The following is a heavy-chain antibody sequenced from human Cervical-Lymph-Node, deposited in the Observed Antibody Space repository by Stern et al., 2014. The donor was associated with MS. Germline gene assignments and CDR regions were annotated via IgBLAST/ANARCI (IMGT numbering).Heavy chain of an antibody. CDR3: AKDINDYWSGPADY. CDR2: INWSGGNA. Sequence: EVQLVESGGGLVQPGRSLRLSCAASGFNFADHAMHWVRQDPGKGLECVSGINWSGGNAGYADVVEGRFTISRDNAKNSLYLQINSLRVEDTAFYYCAKDINDYWSGPADYWGQGTLVTVSS. J-gene: IGHJ4*02. V-gene: IGHV3-9*01. CDR1: GFNFADHA. D-gene: IGHD3-3*01.